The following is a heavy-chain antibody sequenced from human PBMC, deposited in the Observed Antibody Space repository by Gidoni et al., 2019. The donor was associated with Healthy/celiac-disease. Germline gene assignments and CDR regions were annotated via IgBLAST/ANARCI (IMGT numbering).Heavy chain of an antibody. CDR2: IIPIFGTA. CDR1: GGTFSSYA. V-gene: IGHV1-69*01. CDR3: AREKPITMIRGYAFDI. J-gene: IGHJ3*02. D-gene: IGHD3-22*01. Sequence: VQLVQSGAAVKKPGSSVQVSCKASGGTFSSYAISWVRQATGQGLEWMGGIIPIFGTANYAQKFQGRVTITADESTSTAYMELSSLRSEDTAVYYCAREKPITMIRGYAFDIWGQGTMVTVSS.